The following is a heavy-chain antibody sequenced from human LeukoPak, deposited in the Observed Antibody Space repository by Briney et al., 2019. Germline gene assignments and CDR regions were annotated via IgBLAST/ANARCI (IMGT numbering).Heavy chain of an antibody. D-gene: IGHD4-23*01. CDR2: IYYSGST. V-gene: IGHV4-59*01. Sequence: PSETLSLTCTVSGGSISSYYWSWIRQPPGKGLEGIGYIYYSGSTNYNPSLKSRVTISVDTSKNQFSLQRCSVTAADTALYYCASATPGGNIDYWGQVILVTVSS. CDR1: GGSISSYY. CDR3: ASATPGGNIDY. J-gene: IGHJ4*02.